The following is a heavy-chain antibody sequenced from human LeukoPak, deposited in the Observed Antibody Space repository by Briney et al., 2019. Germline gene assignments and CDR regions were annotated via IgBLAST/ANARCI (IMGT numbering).Heavy chain of an antibody. CDR1: GYTFTSYD. CDR3: ARAGVPLRAILGVVIYGNWFDP. J-gene: IGHJ5*02. CDR2: MNPNSGNT. V-gene: IGHV1-8*01. D-gene: IGHD3-3*01. Sequence: SVKVSSKASGYTFTSYDINWVRQATGQGLEWMVWMNPNSGNTGYAQKFRGRVTMTRNTYISTAYMELSSLRSEDTAVYYCARAGVPLRAILGVVIYGNWFDPWGQGTLVTVSS.